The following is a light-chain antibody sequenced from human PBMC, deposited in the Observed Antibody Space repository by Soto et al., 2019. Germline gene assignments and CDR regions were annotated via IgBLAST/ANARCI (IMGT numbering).Light chain of an antibody. CDR3: QSYDSSLSGVV. Sequence: QSVLTQPPSVSGAPGQRVTISCTGSSSNIGAGYDVHWYQQLPGTAPKLLSYGNSNRPSGVPDRFSGSKSGTSASLAITGLQAEDADDYYCQSYDSSLSGVVFGGGTKVTVL. V-gene: IGLV1-40*01. J-gene: IGLJ2*01. CDR2: GNS. CDR1: SSNIGAGYD.